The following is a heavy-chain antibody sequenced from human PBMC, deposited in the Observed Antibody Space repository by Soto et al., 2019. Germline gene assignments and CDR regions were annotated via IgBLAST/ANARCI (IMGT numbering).Heavy chain of an antibody. CDR2: INPSGGST. V-gene: IGHV1-46*01. CDR1: GYTFTSYY. D-gene: IGHD4-4*01. CDR3: ARSKGNYPPQGYYYGMDV. J-gene: IGHJ6*02. Sequence: ASVKVSCKASGYTFTSYYMHWVRQAPGQGLEWMGIINPSGGSTSYAQKFQGRVTMTRDTSTSTVYMELSSLRSEDTAVYYCARSKGNYPPQGYYYGMDVWGQGTTVTVSS.